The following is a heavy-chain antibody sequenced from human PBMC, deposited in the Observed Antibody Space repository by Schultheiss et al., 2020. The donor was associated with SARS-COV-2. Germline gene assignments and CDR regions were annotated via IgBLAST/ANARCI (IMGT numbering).Heavy chain of an antibody. V-gene: IGHV3-23*01. CDR2: ISGSGGST. CDR1: GFTFSSYA. D-gene: IGHD3-22*01. Sequence: GESLKISCAASGFTFSSYAMSWVRQAPGKGLEWVSAISGSGGSTYYADSVKGRFIISRDNSKNTLYLQMSSLRAEDTAVYYCARETFYYDSSGPRSFDYWGQGTLVTVSS. CDR3: ARETFYYDSSGPRSFDY. J-gene: IGHJ4*02.